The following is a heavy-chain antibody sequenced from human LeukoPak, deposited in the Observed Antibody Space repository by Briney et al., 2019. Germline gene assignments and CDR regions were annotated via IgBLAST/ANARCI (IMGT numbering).Heavy chain of an antibody. CDR2: ISAYNGNT. CDR1: GYTFTSYG. D-gene: IGHD3-3*01. V-gene: IGHV1-18*01. CDR3: ARAAPRYYDFWSGYFSGYYYYMDV. Sequence: ASVKVSCKASGYTFTSYGISWVRQAPGQGLEWMGWISAYNGNTNYAQKLQSRVTMTTDTSTSTAYMELRSLRSDDTAVYYCARAAPRYYDFWSGYFSGYYYYMDVWGKGTTVTVSS. J-gene: IGHJ6*03.